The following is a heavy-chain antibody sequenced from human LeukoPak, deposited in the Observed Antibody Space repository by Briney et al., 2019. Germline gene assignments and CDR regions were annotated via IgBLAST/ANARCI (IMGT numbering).Heavy chain of an antibody. CDR2: IDSDGYST. CDR3: ASEGTTGTTWGPDY. Sequence: GGSLRLSCAASRFTFNTYWMHWVRHAPGKGLVWVSRIDSDGYSTAYADSVKGRFTISRDNAKNTLYLQMNSLRAEDTAVYYCASEGTTGTTWGPDYWGQGTLVTVSS. CDR1: RFTFNTYW. J-gene: IGHJ4*02. D-gene: IGHD1-1*01. V-gene: IGHV3-74*01.